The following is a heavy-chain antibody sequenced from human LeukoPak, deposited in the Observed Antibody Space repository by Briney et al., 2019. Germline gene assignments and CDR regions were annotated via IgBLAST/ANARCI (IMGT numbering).Heavy chain of an antibody. CDR2: IWYDGSNK. D-gene: IGHD4-23*01. CDR3: ARAQTPRSGMDV. V-gene: IGHV3-33*01. J-gene: IGHJ6*02. Sequence: PGGSLRLSCAASGFTFSSYDMHWVRQAPGKGLEWVAVIWYDGSNKYYADSMKGRFTISRDNSKNTLYLQMNSLRAEDTAVYYCARAQTPRSGMDVWGQGTTVTVSS. CDR1: GFTFSSYD.